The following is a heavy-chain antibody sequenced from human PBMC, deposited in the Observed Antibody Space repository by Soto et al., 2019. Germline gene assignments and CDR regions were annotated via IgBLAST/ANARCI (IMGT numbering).Heavy chain of an antibody. V-gene: IGHV3-30*03. CDR1: GFTFSSYG. CDR3: AAPLRTGDPYGFVY. D-gene: IGHD7-27*01. CDR2: ISYDGSNK. Sequence: GGSLRLSCAASGFTFSSYGMHWVRQAPGKGLEWVAVISYDGSNKYYADSVKGRFTISRDNSKNTLYLQMNSLRAEDTAVYYFAAPLRTGDPYGFVYWGQETLLTVSS. J-gene: IGHJ4*01.